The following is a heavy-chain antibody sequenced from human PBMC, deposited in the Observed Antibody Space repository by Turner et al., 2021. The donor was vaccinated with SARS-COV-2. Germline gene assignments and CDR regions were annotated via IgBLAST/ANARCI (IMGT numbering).Heavy chain of an antibody. CDR1: GYTFTGYY. CDR3: ARVSSLSYYFDS. CDR2: INPNSGGT. J-gene: IGHJ4*02. D-gene: IGHD6-6*01. V-gene: IGHV1-2*02. Sequence: QVQLVQSGAEVKKPGASVKVYCKASGYTFTGYYMYWVRQAPGQGLEWMGWINPNSGGTNYAQMFQGRVTMTRDTSISTAYMELSRLRSDDTAVYYCARVSSLSYYFDSWGQGTLVTVSS.